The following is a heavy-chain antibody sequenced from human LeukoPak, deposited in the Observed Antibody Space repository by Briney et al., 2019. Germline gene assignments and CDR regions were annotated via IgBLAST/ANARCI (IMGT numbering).Heavy chain of an antibody. V-gene: IGHV1-69*13. D-gene: IGHD6-13*01. CDR3: ARQAGGAAGTGYFDL. Sequence: SVKVSCKASGGTFSSYTISWVRQAPGQGLEWMGGITPIFGKTNYAQKFQGRVTITADESTSTAYMELSSLRSEDTAVYYCARQAGGAAGTGYFDLWGRGTLVTVSS. CDR1: GGTFSSYT. CDR2: ITPIFGKT. J-gene: IGHJ2*01.